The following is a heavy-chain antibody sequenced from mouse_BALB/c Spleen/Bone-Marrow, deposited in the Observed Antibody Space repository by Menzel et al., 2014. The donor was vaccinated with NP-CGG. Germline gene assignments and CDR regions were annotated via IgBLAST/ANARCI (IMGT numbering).Heavy chain of an antibody. D-gene: IGHD1-1*01. CDR3: ARRGGHGWYAMDY. CDR2: IYWDDDK. Sequence: LQQSGPGILQPSQTLSLTCSFSGFSLSTSGMGVSWIRQPSGKGLEWLAHIYWDDDKRYNPSLKSRLTISKDTSSNQAFLKITSVDTADTATYYCARRGGHGWYAMDYWGQGISVTVSS. CDR1: GFSLSTSGMG. V-gene: IGHV8-12*01. J-gene: IGHJ4*01.